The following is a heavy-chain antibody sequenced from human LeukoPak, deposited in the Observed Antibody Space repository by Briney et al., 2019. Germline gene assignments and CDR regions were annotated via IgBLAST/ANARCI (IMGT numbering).Heavy chain of an antibody. D-gene: IGHD1-26*01. Sequence: ASVKVSCKASGYTFTSYDINWVRQATGQGLASMGWMNPNSGNTGYAQKFQGRVTMTRNTSISTAYMELSSLRSEDTAVYYCAINDNSRRYFQYWGQGTLVTVSS. CDR2: MNPNSGNT. CDR3: AINDNSRRYFQY. V-gene: IGHV1-8*01. CDR1: GYTFTSYD. J-gene: IGHJ1*01.